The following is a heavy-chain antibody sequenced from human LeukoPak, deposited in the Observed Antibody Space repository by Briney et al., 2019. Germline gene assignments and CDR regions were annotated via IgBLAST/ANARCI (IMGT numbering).Heavy chain of an antibody. CDR2: ISYDGSNK. CDR1: GFTFSSYA. D-gene: IGHD3-3*01. CDR3: ARDKPVTIFDY. V-gene: IGHV3-30-3*01. Sequence: GRSLRLSCAASGFTFSSYAMHWVRQAPGKGLEWVAVISYDGSNKYYADSVKGRFTISRDNSKNTLYLQMNSLRAEDTAVYYCARDKPVTIFDYWGQGTLVTVSS. J-gene: IGHJ4*02.